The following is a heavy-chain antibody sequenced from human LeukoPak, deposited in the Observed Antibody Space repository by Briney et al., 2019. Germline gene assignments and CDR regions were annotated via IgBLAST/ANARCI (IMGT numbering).Heavy chain of an antibody. V-gene: IGHV4-39*01. J-gene: IGHJ4*02. Sequence: KPSETLSLACTVSGGSISSSNYYWGWIRQPPGKGLEWIGSIYYSGSTYYNPSLKSRVTISVDTSRNQFSLKLSSVTAADTAVYYCARHSYSNYVDYWGQGTLVTVSS. D-gene: IGHD4-11*01. CDR2: IYYSGST. CDR3: ARHSYSNYVDY. CDR1: GGSISSSNYY.